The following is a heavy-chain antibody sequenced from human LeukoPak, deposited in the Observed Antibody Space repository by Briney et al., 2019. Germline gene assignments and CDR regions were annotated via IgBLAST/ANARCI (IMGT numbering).Heavy chain of an antibody. Sequence: SETLPLTCAVYGGPFSGYYWSWIRQPPGKGLEWIGEINHSGSTNYNPSLKSRVTISVDTSKNQFSLKLSSVTAADTAVYYCARARSIAARRFDPWGQGTLVTVSS. CDR2: INHSGST. CDR3: ARARSIAARRFDP. CDR1: GGPFSGYY. D-gene: IGHD6-6*01. V-gene: IGHV4-34*01. J-gene: IGHJ5*02.